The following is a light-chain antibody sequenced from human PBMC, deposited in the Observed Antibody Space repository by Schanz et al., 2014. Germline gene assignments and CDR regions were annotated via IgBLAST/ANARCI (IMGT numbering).Light chain of an antibody. Sequence: QSALTQPPSASGSPGQSVTISCTGTSSDVGGYNYVSWYQQHPGKAPKLMIFDVNQRPSGVPDRFSGSKSGNTASLTVSGLQAEDEADYYCNSYAGSYLWVFGGGTKLTVL. V-gene: IGLV2-8*01. J-gene: IGLJ3*02. CDR2: DVN. CDR3: NSYAGSYLWV. CDR1: SSDVGGYNY.